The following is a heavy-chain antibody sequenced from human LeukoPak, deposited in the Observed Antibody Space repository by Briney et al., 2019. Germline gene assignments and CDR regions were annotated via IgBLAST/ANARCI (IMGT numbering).Heavy chain of an antibody. D-gene: IGHD3-22*01. Sequence: PGGSLRLSCVASGFTFSTYWMHWVRQAPGEGLVWVSRISGDGSITNYADSVKGRFTISRDNAKNTLYLQMNSLRAEDTAVYYCAKDPRRYYDSSGYGSYFDYWGRGTLVTVSS. J-gene: IGHJ4*02. CDR2: ISGDGSIT. V-gene: IGHV3-74*01. CDR1: GFTFSTYW. CDR3: AKDPRRYYDSSGYGSYFDY.